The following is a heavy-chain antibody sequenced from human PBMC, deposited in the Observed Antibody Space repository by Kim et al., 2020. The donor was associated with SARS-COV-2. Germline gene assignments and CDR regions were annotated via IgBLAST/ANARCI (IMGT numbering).Heavy chain of an antibody. CDR2: IKSKIDGGTT. Sequence: GGSLRLSCAISGFTFSHAWMGWVRQAPGKGLEWLARIKSKIDGGTTDHSVPVRGRFTISRDDSKSMLYLQMNNLKTEDTAVYFCTTQKLGGAFHNWGQGT. D-gene: IGHD3-16*01. J-gene: IGHJ4*02. V-gene: IGHV3-15*01. CDR3: TTQKLGGAFHN. CDR1: GFTFSHAW.